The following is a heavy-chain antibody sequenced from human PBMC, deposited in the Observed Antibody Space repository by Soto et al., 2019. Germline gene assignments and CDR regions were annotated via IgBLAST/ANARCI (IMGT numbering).Heavy chain of an antibody. D-gene: IGHD2-21*02. CDR2: IYYSGST. Sequence: SETLSLTCTVSGGSISSGGYYWSWIRQHPGKGLEWIGYIYYSGSTYYNPSLKSRVTISVDTSKNQFSLKLSSVTAADTAVYYCARDGLGGDSPGMDVWGQGTTVTVSS. J-gene: IGHJ6*02. CDR1: GGSISSGGYY. V-gene: IGHV4-31*03. CDR3: ARDGLGGDSPGMDV.